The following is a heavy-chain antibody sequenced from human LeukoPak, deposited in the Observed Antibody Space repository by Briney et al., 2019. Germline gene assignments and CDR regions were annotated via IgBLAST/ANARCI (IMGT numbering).Heavy chain of an antibody. J-gene: IGHJ5*02. CDR3: AKDLLYGSGSYYSDWFDP. Sequence: GGSLRLSCAASGFTFSSYGMHWVRQAPGKGLEWVAVISYDGSNKYYADSVKGRFTISRDNSKNTLYLQMNSLRAEDTAVYYCAKDLLYGSGSYYSDWFDPWGQGTLVTVSS. CDR1: GFTFSSYG. V-gene: IGHV3-30*18. D-gene: IGHD3-10*01. CDR2: ISYDGSNK.